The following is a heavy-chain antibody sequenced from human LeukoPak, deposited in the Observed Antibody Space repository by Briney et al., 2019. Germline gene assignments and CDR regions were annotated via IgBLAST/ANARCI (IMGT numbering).Heavy chain of an antibody. CDR3: ARHAYSDYPRSFDY. V-gene: IGHV4-39*01. D-gene: IGHD4-11*01. CDR1: GGSISSSSYY. J-gene: IGHJ4*02. CDR2: IYYSGST. Sequence: KPSETLSLTCTVSGGSISSSSYYWGWIRQPPGKGLEWIGSIYYSGSTYYNPSLKSRVTISVDTSKNQFSLKLSSVTAADTAVYYCARHAYSDYPRSFDYWGQGTLVTVSS.